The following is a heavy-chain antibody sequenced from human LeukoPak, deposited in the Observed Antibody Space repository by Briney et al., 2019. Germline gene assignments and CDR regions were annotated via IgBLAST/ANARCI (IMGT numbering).Heavy chain of an antibody. V-gene: IGHV1-2*06. CDR3: ARDQGSLTRSWYTGY. CDR1: GYTFICYH. D-gene: IGHD6-13*01. Sequence: GASVKVSCKASGYTFICYHIHWVRQAPAQGLEWMGRINPYSGDTNFAQKFQGRVTMTRDTSITTAYMDLSSLTPDDTAVYCCARDQGSLTRSWYTGYWGQGTQVTVSS. CDR2: INPYSGDT. J-gene: IGHJ4*02.